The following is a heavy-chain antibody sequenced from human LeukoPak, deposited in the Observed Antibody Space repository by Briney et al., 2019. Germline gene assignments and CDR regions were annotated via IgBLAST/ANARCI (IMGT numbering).Heavy chain of an antibody. CDR1: GGSISSYY. D-gene: IGHD3-3*01. J-gene: IGHJ6*03. CDR2: IYTSGST. CDR3: ARHIDFWSGYGDYMDV. V-gene: IGHV4-4*07. Sequence: KPSETLSLTCTVSGGSISSYYWSWIRQPAGKGLEWIGRIYTSGSTNYNPSLKSRVTMSVDTSKNQFSLKLSSVTAADTAVYYCARHIDFWSGYGDYMDVWGKGTTVTVSS.